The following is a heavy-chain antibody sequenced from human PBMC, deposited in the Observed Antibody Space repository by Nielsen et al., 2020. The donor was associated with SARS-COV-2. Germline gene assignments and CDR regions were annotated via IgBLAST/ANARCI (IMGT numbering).Heavy chain of an antibody. V-gene: IGHV1-69*13. CDR2: IIPIFGTA. Sequence: SVKVSCKASGGTFSSYAISWVRQAPGQGLEWMGGIIPIFGTANYAQKFQGRVTITADESTSTAYMELSSLRSEDTAVYYCARRSAVVVAATHFDPWGQGTLVTCSS. D-gene: IGHD2-15*01. J-gene: IGHJ5*02. CDR1: GGTFSSYA. CDR3: ARRSAVVVAATHFDP.